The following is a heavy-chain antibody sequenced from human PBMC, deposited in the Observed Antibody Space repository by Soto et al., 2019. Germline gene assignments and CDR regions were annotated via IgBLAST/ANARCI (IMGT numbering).Heavy chain of an antibody. CDR1: GFTFDDYA. J-gene: IGHJ6*03. D-gene: IGHD6-19*01. CDR3: AKDRVAVAGFYYYMDV. V-gene: IGHV3-9*01. CDR2: ISWNSGSI. Sequence: GGSLRLSCAASGFTFDDYAMHWVRQAPGKGLEWVSGISWNSGSIGYADSVKGRFTISRDNAKNSLYLQMNSLRAEDTALYYCAKDRVAVAGFYYYMDVWGKGTTVTVSS.